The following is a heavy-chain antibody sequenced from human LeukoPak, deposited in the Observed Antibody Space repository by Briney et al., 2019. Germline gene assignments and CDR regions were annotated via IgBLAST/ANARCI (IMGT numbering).Heavy chain of an antibody. CDR1: GFAFNNAW. D-gene: IGHD2-15*01. Sequence: AGGSLRLSCAASGFAFNNAWMSWVRQTPGKGLEWVGRIKSNSDDGTIDYAAPVDGRFTISRDDSKNTLYLQMNSLKTEDTAVYYCSTWSAAYRAHWCQGTLVTVSA. V-gene: IGHV3-15*01. CDR2: IKSNSDDGTI. J-gene: IGHJ4*02. CDR3: STWSAAYRAH.